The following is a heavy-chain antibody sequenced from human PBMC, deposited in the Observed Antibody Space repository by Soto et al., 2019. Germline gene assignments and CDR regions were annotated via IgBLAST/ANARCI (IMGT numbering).Heavy chain of an antibody. CDR3: ASRYCSGGSCQGFYFDY. Sequence: PSETLSLTWAVYGGSFSGYYGSRIRQPQGKGLEWIGEINHSGSTNYNPSLKSRVTISVDTSKNQFSLKLSSVTAADTAVYYCASRYCSGGSCQGFYFDYWGQGTLVTVSS. J-gene: IGHJ4*02. V-gene: IGHV4-34*01. CDR2: INHSGST. CDR1: GGSFSGYY. D-gene: IGHD2-15*01.